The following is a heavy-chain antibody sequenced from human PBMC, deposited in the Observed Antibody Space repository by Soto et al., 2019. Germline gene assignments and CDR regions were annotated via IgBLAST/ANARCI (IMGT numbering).Heavy chain of an antibody. CDR1: GFTFISYA. V-gene: IGHV3-23*01. J-gene: IGHJ4*02. CDR3: AKGTMVRGVSYFDY. CDR2: ISGSGGST. Sequence: GGSLRLSCAASGFTFISYAMSWVRQAPWKGLEWVSAISGSGGSTYYADSVKGRFTISRDNSKNTLYLQMNSLRAEDTAVYYCAKGTMVRGVSYFDYWGQGTLVTVSS. D-gene: IGHD3-10*01.